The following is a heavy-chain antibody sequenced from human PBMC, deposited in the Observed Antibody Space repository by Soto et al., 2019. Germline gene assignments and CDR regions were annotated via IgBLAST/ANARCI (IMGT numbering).Heavy chain of an antibody. Sequence: QVQLQQSGPGLVKPSQTLSLTCAISGDSVSSNTATWDWIRQSPSRGLEWLGRTYYRSKWYVDYAVFVKSRRTLNPDTSNNQLSLQLNSGTPYDTAVYYWVRLIGNSWLDSWGQGTLVTVSS. CDR1: GDSVSSNTAT. CDR3: VRLIGNSWLDS. CDR2: TYYRSKWYV. J-gene: IGHJ5*01. V-gene: IGHV6-1*01. D-gene: IGHD2-8*01.